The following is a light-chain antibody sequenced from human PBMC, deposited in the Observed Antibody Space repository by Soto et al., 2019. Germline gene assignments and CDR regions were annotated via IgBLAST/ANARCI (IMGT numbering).Light chain of an antibody. V-gene: IGKV1-33*01. Sequence: DIQMTQSPSSLSASVGDRVTITCQATQDINNNLNWFHQKPGKAPKLLIYDASNLETGVPSRFSGSGSGTYFTFTISSLQPEDIATYYCQQYGNVPRTFGLGTKLEIK. CDR2: DAS. J-gene: IGKJ1*01. CDR1: QDINNN. CDR3: QQYGNVPRT.